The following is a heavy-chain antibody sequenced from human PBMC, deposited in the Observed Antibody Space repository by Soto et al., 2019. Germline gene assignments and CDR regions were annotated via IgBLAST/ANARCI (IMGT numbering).Heavy chain of an antibody. V-gene: IGHV3-21*01. D-gene: IGHD1-26*01. CDR3: ESGIDTHPVSDY. CDR2: IGSSSNYI. CDR1: GFTFSSYS. Sequence: VRLSCAASGFTFSSYSMNWVRQAPGKGLEWVSSIGSSSNYIYYADSVKGRFTISRDNAKNSLYLQMNSLRAEDTAVYSCESGIDTHPVSDYWGQRALVTVSS. J-gene: IGHJ4*02.